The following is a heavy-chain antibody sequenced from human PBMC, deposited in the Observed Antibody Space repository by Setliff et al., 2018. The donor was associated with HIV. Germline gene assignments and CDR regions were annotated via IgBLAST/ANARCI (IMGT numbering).Heavy chain of an antibody. D-gene: IGHD3-9*01. CDR3: ARAGETTIGDYHINV. CDR1: GGSISSDGHY. J-gene: IGHJ6*04. CDR2: MFHSGTT. Sequence: PSETLSLTCTVSGGSISSDGHYWSWIRQHPEKGLEWIGYMFHSGTTYYNPSLKSRVTISADTSKNHFSLKLSPVSAADTAVYYCARAGETTIGDYHINVWGKGTTVTVSS. V-gene: IGHV4-31*03.